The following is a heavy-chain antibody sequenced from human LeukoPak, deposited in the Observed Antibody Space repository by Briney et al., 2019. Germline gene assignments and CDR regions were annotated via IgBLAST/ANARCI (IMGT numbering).Heavy chain of an antibody. V-gene: IGHV4-30-4*01. CDR1: GGSISSGDYY. J-gene: IGHJ5*02. CDR3: ARERESYYYGSGSYGPGPFDP. D-gene: IGHD3-10*01. CDR2: IYYSGST. Sequence: PSETLSLTCTVSGGSISSGDYYWSWIRQPPGKGLEWIGYIYYSGSTYYNPSLKSRVTISVDTSKNQFSLELSSVTAADTAVYYCARERESYYYGSGSYGPGPFDPWGQGTLVTVSS.